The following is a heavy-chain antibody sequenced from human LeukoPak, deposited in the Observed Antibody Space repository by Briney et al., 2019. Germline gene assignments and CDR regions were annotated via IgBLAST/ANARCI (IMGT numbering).Heavy chain of an antibody. V-gene: IGHV1-18*01. J-gene: IGHJ4*02. CDR2: ISAYNGNT. D-gene: IGHD5-18*01. CDR1: GYTFTSYG. Sequence: ASVKVSCKASGYTFTSYGISWVRQAPGQGLEWMGWISAYNGNTNYAQKLQGRVTMTTDTSTSTAYMELRSLRSDDTAMYYCARDRPGHIQLWAPTLYYFDYWGQGTLVTVSS. CDR3: ARDRPGHIQLWAPTLYYFDY.